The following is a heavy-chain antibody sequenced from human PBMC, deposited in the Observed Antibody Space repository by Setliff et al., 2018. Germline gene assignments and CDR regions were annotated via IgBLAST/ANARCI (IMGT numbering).Heavy chain of an antibody. D-gene: IGHD6-6*01. CDR3: ARGRNIAARLLDS. CDR1: GGTFSDYY. V-gene: IGHV4-34*01. J-gene: IGHJ4*02. Sequence: PSETLSLTCAAYGGTFSDYYWTWIRQPPGKGLEWIGEINHRGSTNYNPSLKSRATISIDTSKDQFSLQLISMSAADTAVYFCARGRNIAARLLDSWGQGALVTVS. CDR2: INHRGST.